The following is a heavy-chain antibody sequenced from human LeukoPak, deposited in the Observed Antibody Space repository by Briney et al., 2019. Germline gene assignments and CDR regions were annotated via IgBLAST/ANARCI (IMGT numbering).Heavy chain of an antibody. V-gene: IGHV3-30*02. D-gene: IGHD6-25*01. CDR2: IRFDSSNQ. CDR3: SKIVAAGGRFDS. CDR1: GFTFSRYG. J-gene: IGHJ4*02. Sequence: GGSVRLSCAASGFTFSRYGMHWVRHSPGKGLEWVAFIRFDSSNQDYADSVKGRFTISRDNSKSTLYLQMNSLRPEDTAVYYCSKIVAAGGRFDSWGQGTLVTVSS.